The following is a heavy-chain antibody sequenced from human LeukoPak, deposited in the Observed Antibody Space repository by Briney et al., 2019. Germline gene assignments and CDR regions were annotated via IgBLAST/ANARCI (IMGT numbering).Heavy chain of an antibody. Sequence: SGPTRVNPTQTLTLTCTFSGFSLSTSGVGVRWIRQPPGRALEWLALIYWDDDELYIPSLKSRLTITNDTSKHQVVLTMTNMDPVETATYYCAHRLVVRGVTLGFGYWGQGTLVTVSS. CDR1: GFSLSTSGVG. V-gene: IGHV2-5*02. J-gene: IGHJ4*02. CDR3: AHRLVVRGVTLGFGY. D-gene: IGHD3-10*01. CDR2: IYWDDDE.